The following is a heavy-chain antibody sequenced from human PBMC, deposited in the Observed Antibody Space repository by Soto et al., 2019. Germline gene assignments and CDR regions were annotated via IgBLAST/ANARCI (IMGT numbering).Heavy chain of an antibody. CDR3: AKEAGAAAAQHSLDY. V-gene: IGHV3-23*01. D-gene: IGHD6-13*01. Sequence: EVQLLESGGGLVQPGGSLRLSCAASGFTFSSFAMSWVRQAAGKGLEWVSGISGSGGSTYYADSVKGRFTISRDNSKNTLYLQMNSLRVEDTAVYYCAKEAGAAAAQHSLDYWGQGTLVTVSS. CDR2: ISGSGGST. J-gene: IGHJ4*02. CDR1: GFTFSSFA.